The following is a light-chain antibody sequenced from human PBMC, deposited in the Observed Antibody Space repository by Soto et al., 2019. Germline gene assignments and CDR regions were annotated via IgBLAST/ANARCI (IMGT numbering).Light chain of an antibody. J-gene: IGLJ2*01. CDR1: SNTFGNYNL. CDR2: EGS. V-gene: IGLV2-23*01. CDR3: CSYVGITSYVV. Sequence: QSVLTQPASVSGSPGQSITISCTGTSNTFGNYNLVSWYQQQSGKAPKLMIYEGSTRPSGVSNRFSGSKSGNTASLTISGLQPEDEAHYYCCSYVGITSYVVFGGGTKLTVL.